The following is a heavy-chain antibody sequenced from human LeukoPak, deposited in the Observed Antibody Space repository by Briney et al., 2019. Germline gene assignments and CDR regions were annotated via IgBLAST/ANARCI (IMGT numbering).Heavy chain of an antibody. CDR2: INGGNGNT. V-gene: IGHV1-3*03. CDR3: ARYVSGLSAFDI. D-gene: IGHD5-12*01. CDR1: GYTFTTYA. Sequence: ASVKVSCKASGYTFTTYAMHWVRQAPGQRFEWMGWINGGNGNTKYSQEFQGRVTITRDTSASTVYMELSSLRSEDMAVYYWARYVSGLSAFDIWGQGTMVTVSS. J-gene: IGHJ3*02.